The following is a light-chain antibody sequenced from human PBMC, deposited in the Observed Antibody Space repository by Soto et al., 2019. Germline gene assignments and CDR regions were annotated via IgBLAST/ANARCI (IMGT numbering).Light chain of an antibody. Sequence: QSVLTQPASVSGSPGQSITISCTGTSSDVGLYNYVSWYQHHPGKAPKLLIYEVSYRPSGVSNRFSASKSGDTASLTISGLQAEDEADYYCSSYATSSTFYVFGAGTKVTVL. CDR3: SSYATSSTFYV. CDR2: EVS. V-gene: IGLV2-14*01. J-gene: IGLJ1*01. CDR1: SSDVGLYNY.